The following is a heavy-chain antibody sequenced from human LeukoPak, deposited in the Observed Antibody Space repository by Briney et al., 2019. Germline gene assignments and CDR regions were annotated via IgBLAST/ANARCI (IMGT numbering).Heavy chain of an antibody. J-gene: IGHJ4*02. CDR2: ISGSGGSI. D-gene: IGHD4-17*01. CDR1: GFTFNSYA. Sequence: HPGGSLRLSCAASGFTFNSYAMSWVRQAPGKGREWVSAISGSGGSIYYADSVKGRFTISRDNSNNTLYLQMNSLRAEDTAVYYCAKVGSSYGDYGGIDYWGQGTLVTVSS. CDR3: AKVGSSYGDYGGIDY. V-gene: IGHV3-23*01.